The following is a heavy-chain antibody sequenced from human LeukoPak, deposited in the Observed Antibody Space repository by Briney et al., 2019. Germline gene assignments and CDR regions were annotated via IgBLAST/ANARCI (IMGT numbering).Heavy chain of an antibody. CDR3: ARVVSDGDLDY. J-gene: IGHJ4*02. CDR1: GFTVSSNY. D-gene: IGHD4-17*01. V-gene: IGHV3-53*01. CDR2: IYSGGNT. Sequence: GGSLRLSCAASGFTVSSNYMSWVRQAPGKGLEWVSVIYSGGNTYYADSVKGRFTISRDNSKNTLYLQMNSLGAEDTAVYYCARVVSDGDLDYWGQGTLVTVSS.